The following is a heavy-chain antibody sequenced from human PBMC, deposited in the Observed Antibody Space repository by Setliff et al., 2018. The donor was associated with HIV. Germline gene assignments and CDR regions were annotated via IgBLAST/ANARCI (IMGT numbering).Heavy chain of an antibody. J-gene: IGHJ4*02. CDR1: GFSFSSYA. D-gene: IGHD6-19*01. CDR3: AKSASWDLRGWLH. CDR2: IGGSGGST. Sequence: GGSLRLSCAANGFSFSSYAMSWVRQAPGKGLEWVSGIGGSGGSTYYADSVKGRFTMSRDYSKNTIYLQMSSLRSEDSAVYYCAKSASWDLRGWLHWGQGTLVTVSS. V-gene: IGHV3-23*01.